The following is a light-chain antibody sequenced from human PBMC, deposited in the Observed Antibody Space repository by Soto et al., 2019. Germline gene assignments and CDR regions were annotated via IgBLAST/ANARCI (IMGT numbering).Light chain of an antibody. CDR3: QQSYSTPRT. Sequence: DIQMTHSPSSMSASVLYRVTITFRASQSISSYLNWYQQKPGKAPKLLIYAASSLQSGVPSRFSGSGSGTDFTLTISSLQPEDFATYYCQQSYSTPRTFGQGTKVDI. CDR2: AAS. J-gene: IGKJ1*01. CDR1: QSISSY. V-gene: IGKV1-39*01.